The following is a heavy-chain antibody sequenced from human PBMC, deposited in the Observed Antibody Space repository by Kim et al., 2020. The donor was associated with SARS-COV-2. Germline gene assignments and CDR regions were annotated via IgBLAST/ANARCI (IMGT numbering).Heavy chain of an antibody. CDR1: GGSISSYY. V-gene: IGHV4-59*01. J-gene: IGHJ4*02. Sequence: SETLSLTCTVSGGSISSYYWSWIRQTPGKGLEWIGDFHSSGSTSYNPSLKSRVTIAVDTSKNQFSLKVRSVTAADTAEYYCARRSDSSWYFDYWGQGTLVTVSS. D-gene: IGHD6-13*01. CDR2: FHSSGST. CDR3: ARRSDSSWYFDY.